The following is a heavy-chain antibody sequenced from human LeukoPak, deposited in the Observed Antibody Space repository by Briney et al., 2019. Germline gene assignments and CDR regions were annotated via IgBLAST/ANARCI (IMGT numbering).Heavy chain of an antibody. CDR3: VRERPGACWFDP. CDR2: INPGSGFT. CDR1: GYTFTSYY. Sequence: GASVKVSCKASGYTFTSYYLHWVRQAPGQGLEYMGMINPGSGFTFYAQNLQGRVTMTRDTSTSTVYMEVSSLRSEDTAVYYCVRERPGACWFDPWGQGTLVTVPS. J-gene: IGHJ5*02. D-gene: IGHD3-10*01. V-gene: IGHV1-46*01.